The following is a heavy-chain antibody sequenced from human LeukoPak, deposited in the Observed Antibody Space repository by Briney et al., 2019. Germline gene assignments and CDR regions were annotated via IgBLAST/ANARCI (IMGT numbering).Heavy chain of an antibody. V-gene: IGHV1-18*01. J-gene: IGHJ4*02. CDR1: GYTFTSYG. Sequence: ASVKVSCKASGYTFTSYGISWVRQAPGQGLEWMGWISAYNGNTNYAQKLQGRVTMTTDTSTSTAHMELRSLRSDDTAVYYCARDRGDTAMPWAYWGQGTLVTVSS. D-gene: IGHD5-18*01. CDR3: ARDRGDTAMPWAY. CDR2: ISAYNGNT.